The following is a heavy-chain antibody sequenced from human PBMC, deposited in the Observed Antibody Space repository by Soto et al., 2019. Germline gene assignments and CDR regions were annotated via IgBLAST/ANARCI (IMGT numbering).Heavy chain of an antibody. CDR3: ARRVITMSSYYYGMDV. CDR1: GYSFTSYW. Sequence: GESLKISCKGSGYSFTSYWISWVRQMPGKGLEWMGRIDPSDSYTNYSPSFQGHVTISADKSISTAYLQWSSLKASDTAMYYCARRVITMSSYYYGMDVWGQGTTVTVSS. V-gene: IGHV5-10-1*01. CDR2: IDPSDSYT. D-gene: IGHD3-22*01. J-gene: IGHJ6*02.